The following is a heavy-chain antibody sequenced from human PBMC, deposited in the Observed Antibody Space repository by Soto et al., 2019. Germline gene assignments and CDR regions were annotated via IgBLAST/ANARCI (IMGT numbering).Heavy chain of an antibody. CDR1: GGSLSSYY. D-gene: IGHD5-18*01. CDR3: AREGYNFGPFDY. J-gene: IGHJ4*02. V-gene: IGHV4-59*01. Sequence: SETLSLTCTVSGGSLSSYYWSWTRRPPGMGLEWIASISYSGTTNYNSSLKSRVTISIDTSKNQFSLKFNSVTAADTAVYYCAREGYNFGPFDYWGQGALVTVPQ. CDR2: ISYSGTT.